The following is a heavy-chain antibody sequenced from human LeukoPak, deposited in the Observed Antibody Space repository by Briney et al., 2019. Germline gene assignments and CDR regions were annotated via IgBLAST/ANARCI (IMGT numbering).Heavy chain of an antibody. CDR1: GGSFSGYY. CDR2: INHSGST. D-gene: IGHD2-8*01. Sequence: SETLSLTCAVYGGSFSGYYWSWIRQPPGKGLEGIGDINHSGSTNYNPSLKSRVTISVDTSKNQFSLKLSSVTAADTAVYYCARKYCTNGVCPRLFDYWGQGTLVTVSS. V-gene: IGHV4-34*01. CDR3: ARKYCTNGVCPRLFDY. J-gene: IGHJ4*02.